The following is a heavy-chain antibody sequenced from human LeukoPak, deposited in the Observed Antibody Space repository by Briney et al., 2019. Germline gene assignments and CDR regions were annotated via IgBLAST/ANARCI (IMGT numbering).Heavy chain of an antibody. Sequence: SGGSLRLSCAASGFTFSGYWMQCVRQAPGKGLQWVANINYGGSDRYYVDSVKGRFTISRDNAKHSLYLQMNSLTVEDTAVYYCTRGDPDYWGQGTLVTVSS. D-gene: IGHD2-21*02. V-gene: IGHV3-7*01. CDR2: INYGGSDR. CDR1: GFTFSGYW. CDR3: TRGDPDY. J-gene: IGHJ4*02.